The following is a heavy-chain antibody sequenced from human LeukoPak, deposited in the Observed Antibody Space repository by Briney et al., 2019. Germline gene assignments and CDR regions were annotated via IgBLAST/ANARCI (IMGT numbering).Heavy chain of an antibody. Sequence: PSETLSLTCTVSGGSISSSSYYWGWIRQPPGKGLEWIGSIYYSGSTYYNPSLKSRVTISVDTSKNQFSLKLGSVTAADTAVYYCARDSDITMVRGVTYYYYYYMDVWGKGTTVTISS. D-gene: IGHD3-10*01. CDR3: ARDSDITMVRGVTYYYYYYMDV. V-gene: IGHV4-39*07. CDR1: GGSISSSSYY. CDR2: IYYSGST. J-gene: IGHJ6*03.